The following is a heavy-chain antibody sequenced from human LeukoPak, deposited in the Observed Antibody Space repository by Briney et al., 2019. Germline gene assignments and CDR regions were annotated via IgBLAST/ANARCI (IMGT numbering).Heavy chain of an antibody. J-gene: IGHJ5*02. CDR2: ICRGGST. Sequence: GASLRLSCEASGFTVSSNYMSWVRQAPGKGLEWVSVICRGGSTYYADSVKGRFTISRHNSKNTLYLQMNSLRAEDTAVYYCARVTAVAGTRVSSFDPWGQGTLVTVSS. CDR3: ARVTAVAGTRVSSFDP. D-gene: IGHD6-19*01. CDR1: GFTVSSNY. V-gene: IGHV3-53*04.